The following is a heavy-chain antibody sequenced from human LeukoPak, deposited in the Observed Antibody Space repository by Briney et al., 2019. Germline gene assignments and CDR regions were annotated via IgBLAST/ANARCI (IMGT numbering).Heavy chain of an antibody. V-gene: IGHV4-34*01. D-gene: IGHD1-26*01. CDR2: INHSGST. CDR1: GGSFSGYY. J-gene: IGHJ4*02. CDR3: ARGATSGSYESDY. Sequence: PSETLSLTCAVYGGSFSGYYWSWIRQPPGKGLEWIGEINHSGSTNYNPSLKSRLTISVDTSKNQFSLKLNSVTAADTAVYYCARGATSGSYESDYWGQGTLVTVSS.